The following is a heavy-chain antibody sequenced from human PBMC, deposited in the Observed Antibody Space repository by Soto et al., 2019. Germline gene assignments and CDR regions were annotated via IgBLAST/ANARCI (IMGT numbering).Heavy chain of an antibody. CDR1: GGSVSSDTHY. CDR3: ARFVRSCSGTTCYTRADV. Sequence: QVQLQESGPGLVKPSETLSLTCTVSGGSVSSDTHYWSWIRQPPVKRLEWIGFIYSSGSTNYNPSLKSRVTMSVDTSTNQFSLKLRSVIVADTAVYHCARFVRSCSGTTCYTRADVWGQGTTVTVSS. D-gene: IGHD2-2*02. CDR2: IYSSGST. J-gene: IGHJ6*02. V-gene: IGHV4-61*01.